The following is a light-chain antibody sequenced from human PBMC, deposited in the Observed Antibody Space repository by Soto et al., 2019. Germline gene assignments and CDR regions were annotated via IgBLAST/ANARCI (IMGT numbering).Light chain of an antibody. V-gene: IGKV1-33*01. CDR1: QSISNY. Sequence: DTQMTQSPSSLSASVGDRVTISCRASQSISNYLNWYQQKSGKAPTLLIHEATNLEAGVPSRFTGSRSGTEFTLTISSLQHEDIATYYCQQYHDLVFTFGQGTRLDIK. CDR2: EAT. J-gene: IGKJ5*01. CDR3: QQYHDLVFT.